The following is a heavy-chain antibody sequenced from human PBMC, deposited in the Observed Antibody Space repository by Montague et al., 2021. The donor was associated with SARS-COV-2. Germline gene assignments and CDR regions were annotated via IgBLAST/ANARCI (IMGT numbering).Heavy chain of an antibody. CDR3: ARHSVSEDGTFFRSYFDP. V-gene: IGHV4-59*08. D-gene: IGHD1-1*01. CDR2: IFYNGYT. Sequence: SETLSLTCTVSGGTVRDYYWNWIRQTPGKGLEWIGYIFYNGYTKYNPSLESRVTLSVDTPGNQFFLCLRSVTASDTATYFCARHSVSEDGTFFRSYFDPWGQGAQVIVSS. J-gene: IGHJ5*02. CDR1: GGTVRDYY.